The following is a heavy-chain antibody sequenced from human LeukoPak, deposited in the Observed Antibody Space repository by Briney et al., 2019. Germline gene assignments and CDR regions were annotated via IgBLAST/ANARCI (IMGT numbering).Heavy chain of an antibody. Sequence: PGGSLRLSCAASGFTFDGYAMHWVRQVPGKGLEWVSGISRNSDYIGYADSVRGRFTISRDNAKNSLSLQVNSLRAEDTALYFCAKDLAVGTTPRVYDFDIWGQGTMVTVSS. CDR3: AKDLAVGTTPRVYDFDI. V-gene: IGHV3-9*01. D-gene: IGHD1-26*01. J-gene: IGHJ3*02. CDR2: ISRNSDYI. CDR1: GFTFDGYA.